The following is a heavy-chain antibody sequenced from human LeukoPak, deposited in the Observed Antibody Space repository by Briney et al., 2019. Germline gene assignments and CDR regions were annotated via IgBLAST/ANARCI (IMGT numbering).Heavy chain of an antibody. J-gene: IGHJ5*02. CDR1: GGTFSSYA. D-gene: IGHD2-8*01. CDR2: IIPIFGIA. CDR3: ARERGPDIVLMVYANWFAP. V-gene: IGHV1-69*04. Sequence: ASVKVSCKASGGTFSSYAISWVRQAPGEGLEWMGRIIPIFGIANYAQKFQGRVTITADKSTSTAYMELSSLRSEDTAVYYCARERGPDIVLMVYANWFAPWGQGTLVTVSS.